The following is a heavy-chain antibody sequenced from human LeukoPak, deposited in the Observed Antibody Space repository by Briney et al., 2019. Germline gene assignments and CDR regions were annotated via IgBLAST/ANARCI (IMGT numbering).Heavy chain of an antibody. V-gene: IGHV1-2*02. CDR2: IIPHSGGT. CDR1: GYTLTDYY. CDR3: STEDKYCTTPNCGAY. Sequence: ASVKVSCKASGYTLTDYYIHWVRQAPGQDLEWMGFIIPHSGGTTYEQRFQGGVTMTRDMSIGTFYMELSSLRSDDTAVYYCSTEDKYCTTPNCGAYWGQGTLVTVSS. D-gene: IGHD2-8*01. J-gene: IGHJ4*02.